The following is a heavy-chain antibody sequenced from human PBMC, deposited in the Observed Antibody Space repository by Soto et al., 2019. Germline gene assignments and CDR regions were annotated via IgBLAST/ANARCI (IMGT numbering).Heavy chain of an antibody. D-gene: IGHD3-16*01. CDR2: INGGDGHT. CDR1: GYTFSNYA. V-gene: IGHV1-3*01. CDR3: ARGGEWLPSGY. Sequence: ASVKVSCKASGYTFSNYAIHWVRQATGQRLEWLGAINGGDGHTKYSQNFQARVTFTRDTSATTAYMDLHSLTSQDTAVYYCARGGEWLPSGYWGQGTLVTVSS. J-gene: IGHJ4*02.